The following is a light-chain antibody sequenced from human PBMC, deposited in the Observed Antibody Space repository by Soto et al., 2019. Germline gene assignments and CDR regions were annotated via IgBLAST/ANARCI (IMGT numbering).Light chain of an antibody. J-gene: IGKJ2*01. CDR3: QQYNSWPYT. V-gene: IGKV3-15*01. CDR1: QSVSSN. CDR2: DAS. Sequence: EIVMTQSPATLSVSPGERATLSCRASQSVSSNLAWYRQKPGQAPRLFMFDASTRATGIPARFSDSGSETEFTLTISSLQSEDFAVYYCQQYNSWPYTFGQGTRLEIK.